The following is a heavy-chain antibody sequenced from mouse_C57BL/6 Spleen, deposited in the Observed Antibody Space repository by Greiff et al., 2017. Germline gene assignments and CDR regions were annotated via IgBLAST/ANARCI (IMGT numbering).Heavy chain of an antibody. CDR2: IDPSDSYI. D-gene: IGHD3-2*01. Sequence: QVQLQQPGAELVMPGASVKLSCKASGYTFTSYWMHWVKQRPGQGLEWIGEIDPSDSYINYNQKFKGKSTLTVDKSSSTAYMQLSSLTSEDSAVYYCARGDSSWFAYWGQGTLVTVSA. V-gene: IGHV1-69*01. CDR3: ARGDSSWFAY. J-gene: IGHJ3*01. CDR1: GYTFTSYW.